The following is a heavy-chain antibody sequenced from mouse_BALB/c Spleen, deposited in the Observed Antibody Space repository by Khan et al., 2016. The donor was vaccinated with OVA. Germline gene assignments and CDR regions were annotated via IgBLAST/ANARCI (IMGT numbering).Heavy chain of an antibody. CDR3: ARWATWYFDV. CDR2: IYPGGDYT. CDR1: GYTFTNYW. J-gene: IGHJ1*01. D-gene: IGHD3-1*01. V-gene: IGHV1-63*02. Sequence: QVQLKESGGEVVRPGTSVKITCKASGYTFTNYWLGWIKQWPGHGLEWIGDIYPGGDYTNYNEKFKGKATLTVDTSSSTANMQLSSLTSADSAVYFCARWATWYFDVWGAGTTVTVAS.